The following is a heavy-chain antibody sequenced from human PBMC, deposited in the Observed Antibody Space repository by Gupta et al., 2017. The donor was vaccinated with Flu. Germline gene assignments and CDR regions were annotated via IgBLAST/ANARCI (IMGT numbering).Heavy chain of an antibody. CDR2: IRSNVYGGTT. Sequence: EVQLVESGGGLVYSGRSLRLSCPASGFXFGVSVMTWFRQAPGKGLEWVCFIRSNVYGGTTEYAASVKGRFTISRDDSKNVAYLQMNSLKTEDTAVYYCTRDGHSSTFYNGMDVWGQGTTVAVSS. CDR3: TRDGHSSTFYNGMDV. J-gene: IGHJ6*02. V-gene: IGHV3-49*03. D-gene: IGHD2-2*01. CDR1: GFXFGVSV.